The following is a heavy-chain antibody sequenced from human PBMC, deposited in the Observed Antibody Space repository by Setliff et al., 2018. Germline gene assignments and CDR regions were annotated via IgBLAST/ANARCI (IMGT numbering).Heavy chain of an antibody. Sequence: GSLRLSCAASGFTFSNYWMSWVRQAPGKGLEWVANIKQDGSEKYYVDSVKGRFTISRDKSKNTLYLHLSSLRVEDTATYYCARDRGGTNPWFDFWGQGTQVTVSS. V-gene: IGHV3-7*03. J-gene: IGHJ5*01. CDR1: GFTFSNYW. D-gene: IGHD3-10*01. CDR2: IKQDGSEK. CDR3: ARDRGGTNPWFDF.